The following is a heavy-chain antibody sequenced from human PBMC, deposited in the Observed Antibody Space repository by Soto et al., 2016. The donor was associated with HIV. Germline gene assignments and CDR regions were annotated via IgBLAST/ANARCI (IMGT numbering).Heavy chain of an antibody. CDR1: GYTFTSYG. J-gene: IGHJ4*02. Sequence: QVQLVQSGAEVKKPGASVKVSCKASGYTFTSYGISWVRQAPGQGLEWMGWISAYNDNTNYAQKLQGRVTMTTDTSTSTAYMELRSLRSDDTAVYYCAREMPPYYYDSSGYRRYFDYWGQGTLVTVSS. CDR3: AREMPPYYYDSSGYRRYFDY. V-gene: IGHV1-18*01. CDR2: ISAYNDNT. D-gene: IGHD3-22*01.